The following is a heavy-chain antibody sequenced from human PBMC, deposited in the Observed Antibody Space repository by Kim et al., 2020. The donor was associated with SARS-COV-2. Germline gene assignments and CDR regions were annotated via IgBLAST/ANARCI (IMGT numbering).Heavy chain of an antibody. D-gene: IGHD4-17*01. CDR3: ADGDYVNSNNGMDV. CDR1: GFTFSRYA. J-gene: IGHJ6*02. CDR2: ISYDGSNK. V-gene: IGHV3-30*04. Sequence: GGSLRLSCAASGFTFSRYAMHWVRQAPGKGLEWVTVISYDGSNKYYADSVKGRFTISRDNSKNTLYLQMNSLRAEDTAVYYCADGDYVNSNNGMDVWGQGTTVTVSS.